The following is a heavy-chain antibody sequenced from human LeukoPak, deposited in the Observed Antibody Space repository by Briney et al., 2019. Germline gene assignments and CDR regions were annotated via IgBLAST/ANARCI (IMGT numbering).Heavy chain of an antibody. D-gene: IGHD3-22*01. CDR2: ISYDGTKK. J-gene: IGHJ4*02. CDR1: GFTFSNYA. V-gene: IGHV3-30*04. Sequence: GGSLRLSCAASGFTFSNYAMHWVRQAPGKGLEWVAVISYDGTKKYYADSVKGRFTISRDNSKNTLYLQMNSLRAQDTAVYYCARDGDSSGYYPSYFDYWGQGTLVTVSS. CDR3: ARDGDSSGYYPSYFDY.